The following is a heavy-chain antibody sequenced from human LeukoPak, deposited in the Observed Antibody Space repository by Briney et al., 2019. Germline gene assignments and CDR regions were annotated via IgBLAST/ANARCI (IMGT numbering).Heavy chain of an antibody. J-gene: IGHJ4*02. Sequence: GGSLRLSCAASGCTFSSYGMHWVRQAPGKGLEWVAVISYDGSNKYYADSVKGRFTISRDNSKNPLYLQMNSLRAEDTAVYYCAKDTRRDGYNLDYYFDYWGQGTLVTVSS. CDR2: ISYDGSNK. CDR3: AKDTRRDGYNLDYYFDY. D-gene: IGHD5-24*01. V-gene: IGHV3-30*18. CDR1: GCTFSSYG.